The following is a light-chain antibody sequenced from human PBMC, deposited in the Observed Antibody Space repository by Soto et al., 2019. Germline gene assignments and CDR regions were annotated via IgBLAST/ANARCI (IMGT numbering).Light chain of an antibody. CDR1: QRVGIN. CDR2: SAS. J-gene: IGKJ1*01. CDR3: QQYDGWPWT. Sequence: EIVMTQSPATLSVSPGETATLSCRASQRVGINLAWYQQKPGQAPRLLIYSASTRASGIPDRFSGSGSGTEFTLTISRLQSEDFAFFYCQQYDGWPWTFGQGTKVEIK. V-gene: IGKV3-15*01.